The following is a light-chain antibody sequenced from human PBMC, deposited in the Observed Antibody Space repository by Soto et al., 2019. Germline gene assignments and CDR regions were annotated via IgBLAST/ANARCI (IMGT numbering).Light chain of an antibody. J-gene: IGKJ2*01. Sequence: DIVMTQSPDSLAVSLGERATINCKSSQSVLYSSNNKNYLAWYQQKPGQPPKLLIYWASTRESGVPDRFSGSGSGTDFPLPISSLQAEDVAVYYCQQYYNTPSYTFGQGTKREIK. V-gene: IGKV4-1*01. CDR2: WAS. CDR1: QSVLYSSNNKNY. CDR3: QQYYNTPSYT.